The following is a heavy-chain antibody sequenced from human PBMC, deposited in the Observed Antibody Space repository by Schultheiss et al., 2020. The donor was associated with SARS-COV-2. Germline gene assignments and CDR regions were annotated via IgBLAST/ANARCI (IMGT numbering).Heavy chain of an antibody. D-gene: IGHD3-22*01. Sequence: SETLSLTCTVSGDSITTFYWNWIRQSPGKGLEWIGFIHDSGITNYNPSLKSRVTISVDTSKNQFSLKLTSLTAADTAIYYCARVGYYDVTGDRNYHYGFDVWGQGTTVTVSS. CDR3: ARVGYYDVTGDRNYHYGFDV. CDR1: GDSITTFY. V-gene: IGHV4-59*08. CDR2: IHDSGIT. J-gene: IGHJ6*02.